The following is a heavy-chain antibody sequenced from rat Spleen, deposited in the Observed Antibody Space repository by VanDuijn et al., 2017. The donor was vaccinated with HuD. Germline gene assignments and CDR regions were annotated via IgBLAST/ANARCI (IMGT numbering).Heavy chain of an antibody. CDR1: GFNFNDYW. J-gene: IGHJ1*01. V-gene: IGHV4-2*01. CDR2: INKDSSTI. D-gene: IGHD1-11*01. CDR3: ASYGGYFDF. Sequence: EVKLVESGGGLVQPGRSLKLSCEASGFNFNDYWMGWVRQAPGKGLEWIGEINKDSSTINYTPSLKDKFTISRDNAQNPLYLQMSKLGSEDTAIYYCASYGGYFDFWGPGTMVTVSS.